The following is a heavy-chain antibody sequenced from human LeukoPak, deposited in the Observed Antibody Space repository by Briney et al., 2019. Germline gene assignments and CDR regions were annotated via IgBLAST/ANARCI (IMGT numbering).Heavy chain of an antibody. V-gene: IGHV3-11*01. CDR1: GFSFSDYY. CDR3: AKDRAMVRGVIHDY. Sequence: PGGSLRLSCAATGFSFSDYYMTWIRQAPGKGLEWVSCISGSGSSMYYADSVKGRFTISRDNAKNSLYLQMNSLRAEDTALYYCAKDRAMVRGVIHDYWGQGTLVTVSS. D-gene: IGHD3-10*01. J-gene: IGHJ4*02. CDR2: ISGSGSSM.